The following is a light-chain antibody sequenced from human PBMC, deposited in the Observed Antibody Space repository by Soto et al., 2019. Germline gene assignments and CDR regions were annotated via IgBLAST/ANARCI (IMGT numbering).Light chain of an antibody. J-gene: IGKJ1*01. V-gene: IGKV3-20*01. Sequence: EIVLTQSPDTLSLSPGERATLSFSASQSVRSERLAWYQQKRGQAPTLLIFDASSRAGGIPARFSGSGSGTDFTLTISRLEPEDFAVYYCQQYSASPRTFGQGTKVDIK. CDR1: QSVRSER. CDR2: DAS. CDR3: QQYSASPRT.